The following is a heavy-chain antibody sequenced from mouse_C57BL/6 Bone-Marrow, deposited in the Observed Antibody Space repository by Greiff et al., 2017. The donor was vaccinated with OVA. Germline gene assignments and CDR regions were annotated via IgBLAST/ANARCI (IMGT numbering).Heavy chain of an antibody. CDR2: IYPGGGYT. J-gene: IGHJ4*01. V-gene: IGHV1-63*01. D-gene: IGHD1-1*01. CDR3: ATIYYYGSGAMDY. CDR1: GYTFTNYW. Sequence: QVQLQQSGAELVRPGTSVKMSCKASGYTFTNYWIGWAKQRPGHGLEWIGDIYPGGGYTNYNEKFKGKATLTADKSSSTAYMQFSSLTSEDSAIYYCATIYYYGSGAMDYWGQGTSVTVSS.